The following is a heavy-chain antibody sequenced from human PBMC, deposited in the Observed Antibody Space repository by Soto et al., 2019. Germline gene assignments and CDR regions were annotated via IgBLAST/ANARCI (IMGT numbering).Heavy chain of an antibody. D-gene: IGHD2-2*01. V-gene: IGHV1-8*01. Sequence: ASVKVSCKASGYTFTSYAINWVRQATGQGLEWMGWMNPNSGNTGYAQKFQGRVTMTRNTSISTAYMELSSLRSEDTAVYYCARRYCSSSSCYAGYYCYYMDVWGKGTTVTVSS. CDR3: ARRYCSSSSCYAGYYCYYMDV. J-gene: IGHJ6*03. CDR2: MNPNSGNT. CDR1: GYTFTSYA.